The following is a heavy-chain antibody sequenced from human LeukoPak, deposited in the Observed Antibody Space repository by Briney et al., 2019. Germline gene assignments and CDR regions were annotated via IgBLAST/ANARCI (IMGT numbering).Heavy chain of an antibody. CDR3: ARLLPGGGKAFDI. D-gene: IGHD4-23*01. J-gene: IGHJ3*02. Sequence: SVKVSCKASGGTFSSYAISWVRQAPGQGLEWMGGIIAIFGTANYAQKFQDRVTITADESTSTAYMELSSLRSEDTAVYYCARLLPGGGKAFDIWGQGTMVTVSS. CDR1: GGTFSSYA. V-gene: IGHV1-69*13. CDR2: IIAIFGTA.